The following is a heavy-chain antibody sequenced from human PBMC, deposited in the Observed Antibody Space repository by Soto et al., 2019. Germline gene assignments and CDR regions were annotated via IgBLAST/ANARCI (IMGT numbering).Heavy chain of an antibody. V-gene: IGHV1-18*01. CDR1: GYTFTSYG. D-gene: IGHD1-26*01. Sequence: ASVKVSCKASGYTFTSYGISWVRQAPGQGLEWMGWISAYNGNTNYAQELQGRVTMTTDTSTSTAYMELRSLRSDDTAVYYCARDLKELPTYYYYMDVWGKGTTVTVSS. CDR3: ARDLKELPTYYYYMDV. CDR2: ISAYNGNT. J-gene: IGHJ6*03.